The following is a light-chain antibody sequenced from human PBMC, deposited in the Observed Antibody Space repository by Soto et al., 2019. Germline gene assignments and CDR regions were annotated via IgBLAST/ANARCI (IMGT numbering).Light chain of an antibody. CDR2: GAS. V-gene: IGKV1-9*01. J-gene: IGKJ2*01. Sequence: DIQLTQSPSFLSASVGDRVTITCRASQGISSYLAWYQQPPGKAPKLLLYGASTLQRGVSSRFSGRGSGTEFTLTISSLHPEDFATYYCQHLNTSPRTFGQGTKLEVK. CDR3: QHLNTSPRT. CDR1: QGISSY.